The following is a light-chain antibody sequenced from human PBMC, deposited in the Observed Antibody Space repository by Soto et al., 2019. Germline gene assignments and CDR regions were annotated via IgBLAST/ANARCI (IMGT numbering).Light chain of an antibody. CDR3: CSYTGTTTYV. Sequence: QSALTQPASVSGSPGQSITISCTGTSSDVGSYNLVSWHQQLPGQAPKLLIYEGGKRPSGVSNRFSDSNSGNTASLTISGLQAEDEADYYCCSYTGTTTYVFGTGTRVTVL. CDR2: EGG. V-gene: IGLV2-23*01. J-gene: IGLJ1*01. CDR1: SSDVGSYNL.